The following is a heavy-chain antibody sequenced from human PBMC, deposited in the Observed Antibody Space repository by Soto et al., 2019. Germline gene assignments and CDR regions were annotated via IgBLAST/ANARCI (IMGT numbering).Heavy chain of an antibody. D-gene: IGHD3-16*01. J-gene: IGHJ4*02. Sequence: PGESLKISCRVSGYTFTNFWIGWVRQMPGKGLEWMGIIYPGDSDTRYSPSFQGQVTISVDKSISTAYLQWSGLKASDTAMYYCARIWEMATVAACDYWGLGTLVTVSS. CDR2: IYPGDSDT. CDR3: ARIWEMATVAACDY. CDR1: GYTFTNFW. V-gene: IGHV5-51*01.